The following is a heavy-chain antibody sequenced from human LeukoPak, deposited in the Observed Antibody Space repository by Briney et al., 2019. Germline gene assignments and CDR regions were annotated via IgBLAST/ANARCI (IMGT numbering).Heavy chain of an antibody. CDR2: ISSNGGST. CDR3: AKGFGSSSWYYFDY. D-gene: IGHD6-13*01. CDR1: GFTFSSYA. Sequence: GGSLRLSCSASGFTFSSYAMHWVRQAPGKGLECVSAISSNGGSTYYADSVKGRFTISRDNSKNTLYLQMNSLRAEDTAVYYCAKGFGSSSWYYFDYWGQGTLVTVSS. V-gene: IGHV3-23*01. J-gene: IGHJ4*02.